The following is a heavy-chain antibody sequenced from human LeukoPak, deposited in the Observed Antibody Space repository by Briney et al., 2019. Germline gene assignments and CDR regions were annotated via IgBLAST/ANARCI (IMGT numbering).Heavy chain of an antibody. J-gene: IGHJ3*02. CDR2: ISAYNGNT. D-gene: IGHD3-22*01. CDR1: GYTFTSYG. CDR3: AREEYYYDSSGFGAFDI. Sequence: ASVKVSCKASGYTFTSYGISWVRQAPGQGLEWMGWISAYNGNTNYAQKLQGRVTMTTDTSTSTAYMELRSLRSDDTAVYYCAREEYYYDSSGFGAFDIWGQGTMVTVSS. V-gene: IGHV1-18*01.